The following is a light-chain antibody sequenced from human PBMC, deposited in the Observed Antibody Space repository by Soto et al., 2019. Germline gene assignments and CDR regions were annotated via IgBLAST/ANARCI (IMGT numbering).Light chain of an antibody. V-gene: IGKV1-5*03. CDR1: QSISSW. CDR3: QQYNSYPS. CDR2: KAS. Sequence: DIQMTQSPSTLSASVGDRVTITCRARQSISSWLAWYQQKPGKAPKLLIYKASSLESGAPSRFSDSGSGTEFTLTIRNLQPDDFATYYCQQYNSYPSFGGGTKVEIK. J-gene: IGKJ4*01.